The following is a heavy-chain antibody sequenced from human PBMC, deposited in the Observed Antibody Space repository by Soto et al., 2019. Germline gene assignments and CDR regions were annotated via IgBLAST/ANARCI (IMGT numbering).Heavy chain of an antibody. CDR2: IWYDGSNK. D-gene: IGHD4-17*01. J-gene: IGHJ4*02. CDR1: GFTFSSYG. CDR3: ARETYGDYYFDY. V-gene: IGHV3-33*01. Sequence: QVQLVESGGGVVQPGKSLRLFCAASGFTFSSYGMHWVRQAPGKGLEWVAVIWYDGSNKYYADSVKGRFTISRDNSKNTLYLQMNSLRAEDTAVYYCARETYGDYYFDYWGQGTLVTVSS.